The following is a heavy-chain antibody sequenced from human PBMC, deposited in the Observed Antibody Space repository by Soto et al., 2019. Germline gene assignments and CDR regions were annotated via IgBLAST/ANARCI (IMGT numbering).Heavy chain of an antibody. CDR1: GFTFSSYG. CDR2: IWYDGSNK. J-gene: IGHJ6*03. Sequence: QVQLVESGGGVVQPGRSLRLSCAASGFTFSSYGMHWVRQAPGKGLEWVAVIWYDGSNKYYADSVKGRFTISRDNSKNTLYLQMNSLRAEDTAVYYCARDEVVSHYYYYYMDVWGKGTTVTVSS. V-gene: IGHV3-33*01. D-gene: IGHD3-22*01. CDR3: ARDEVVSHYYYYYMDV.